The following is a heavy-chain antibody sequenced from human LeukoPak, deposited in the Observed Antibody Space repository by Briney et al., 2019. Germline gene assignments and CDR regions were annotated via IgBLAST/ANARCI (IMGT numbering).Heavy chain of an antibody. CDR1: GYTFTSYG. CDR2: ISAYNGNT. J-gene: IGHJ4*02. Sequence: ATVKVSCKASGYTFTSYGISWVRQAPGQGLEWMGWISAYNGNTNYAQKLQGRVTMSTDTSTSTAYMELRSLRSDGTAVYYCARDNIVVVPAAIDYWGQGTLVTVSS. CDR3: ARDNIVVVPAAIDY. V-gene: IGHV1-18*01. D-gene: IGHD2-2*01.